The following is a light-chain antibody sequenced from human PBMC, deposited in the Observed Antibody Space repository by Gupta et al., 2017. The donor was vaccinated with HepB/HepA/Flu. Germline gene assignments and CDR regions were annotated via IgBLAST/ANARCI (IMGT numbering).Light chain of an antibody. CDR3: ATWDDSLGGRV. Sequence: QSVVTQPPSASGTPGQRVTISCSGSHSNIAINSLYWYQHLPGTGPKLLIYKNNERPSGVPDRFSGSKSGTSASLVISGLRSEDEGDYYCATWDDSLGGRVFGGGTKLTVL. CDR1: HSNIAINS. V-gene: IGLV1-47*01. CDR2: KNN. J-gene: IGLJ3*02.